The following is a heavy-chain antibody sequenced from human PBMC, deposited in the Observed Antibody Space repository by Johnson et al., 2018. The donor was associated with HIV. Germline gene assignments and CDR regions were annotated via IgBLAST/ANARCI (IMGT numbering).Heavy chain of an antibody. D-gene: IGHD2-15*01. V-gene: IGHV3-66*01. CDR1: GFTFSNYW. Sequence: VQLVESGGGLVQPGESLRLSCEASGFTFSNYWMSWVRQAPGKGLEWVSVIYSGGNTNYVDSVKGRFTISRDNSKNTLYLQMNSLRAEDTAVYYCAKEQLLRAFDIWGQGTMVTVSS. J-gene: IGHJ3*02. CDR2: IYSGGNT. CDR3: AKEQLLRAFDI.